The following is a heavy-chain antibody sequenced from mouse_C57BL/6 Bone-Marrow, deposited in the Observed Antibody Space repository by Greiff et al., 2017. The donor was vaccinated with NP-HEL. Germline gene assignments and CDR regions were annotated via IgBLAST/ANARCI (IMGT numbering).Heavy chain of an antibody. Sequence: DVKLVESGGDLVKPGESLKLSCAASGFTFSSYGTSWVRQTPDKRLEWVATISSGGSYTYYPDSVKGRFTISRDNAKNTLYLQMSSLKSEDTVIYYCYSARVLGYFDYWGQGTTLTVTS. CDR1: GFTFSSYG. CDR3: YSARVLGYFDY. D-gene: IGHD6-1*01. J-gene: IGHJ2*01. CDR2: ISSGGSYT. V-gene: IGHV5-6*02.